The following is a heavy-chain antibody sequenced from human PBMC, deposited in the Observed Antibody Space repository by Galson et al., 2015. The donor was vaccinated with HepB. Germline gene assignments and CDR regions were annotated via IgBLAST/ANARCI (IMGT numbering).Heavy chain of an antibody. D-gene: IGHD5-24*01. CDR3: ASILGVRWLQPY. Sequence: SVKVSCKASGYTFTGYYMHWVRQAPGQGLEWMGWINPNSGGTNYAQKFQGRVTMTRDTSISTACMELSRLRSDDTAVYYCASILGVRWLQPYWGQGTLVTVSS. J-gene: IGHJ4*02. CDR2: INPNSGGT. V-gene: IGHV1-2*02. CDR1: GYTFTGYY.